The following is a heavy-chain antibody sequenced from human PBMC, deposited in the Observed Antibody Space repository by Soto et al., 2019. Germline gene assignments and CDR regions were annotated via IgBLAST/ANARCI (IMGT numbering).Heavy chain of an antibody. CDR3: ARVLWAVAVPNGYFDY. CDR2: INHSGST. D-gene: IGHD6-19*01. CDR1: GGSFSGYY. J-gene: IGHJ4*02. Sequence: QVQLQQWGAGLLKPSETLSLTCAVYGGSFSGYYWSWIRQPPGKGLEWIGEINHSGSTNYNPSLKSRVTISVDTSTNQFSLKLSSVTAADTAVYYCARVLWAVAVPNGYFDYWGQGTLVTVSS. V-gene: IGHV4-34*01.